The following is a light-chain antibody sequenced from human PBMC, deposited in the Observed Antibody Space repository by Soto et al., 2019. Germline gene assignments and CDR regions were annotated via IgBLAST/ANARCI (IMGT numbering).Light chain of an antibody. CDR1: QSVSSN. Sequence: EIVMTQSPATLSVSPGERATLSCRASQSVSSNLAWYQQKPGQAPRLLIYGASTRATGLPARFSGSGSGTEFTLTNSSLQSEDFAVYYCQQYNNWPLYTFGQGTKLEIK. CDR2: GAS. CDR3: QQYNNWPLYT. V-gene: IGKV3-15*01. J-gene: IGKJ2*01.